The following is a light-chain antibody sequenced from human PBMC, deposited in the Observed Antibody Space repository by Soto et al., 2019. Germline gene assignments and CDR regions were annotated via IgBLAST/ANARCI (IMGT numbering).Light chain of an antibody. Sequence: EIVMTQSPATLSVSPGERATLSCRASQSISDKSAWYQQKPGQAPRLLIFGASTRATGIPARFSGSGSGTEFTLTISRLQSEDFAVYYCQQYNSWPYTFGQGTKLEIK. V-gene: IGKV3-15*01. CDR2: GAS. CDR3: QQYNSWPYT. J-gene: IGKJ2*01. CDR1: QSISDK.